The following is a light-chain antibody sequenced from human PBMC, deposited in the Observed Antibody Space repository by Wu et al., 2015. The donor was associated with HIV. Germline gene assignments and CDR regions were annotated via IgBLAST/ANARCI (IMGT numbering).Light chain of an antibody. Sequence: EIVLTQSPGTLSLSPGERATLSCRASQSVSSSYLAWYQQKPGQAPRLLIYGASNRATGLPDRFSGSGSGTDFTLTISRLEPEDFAVYYCQQYGSSPPWTFGQGTKVEIK. V-gene: IGKV3-20*01. CDR3: QQYGSSPPWT. CDR1: QSVSSSY. CDR2: GAS. J-gene: IGKJ1*01.